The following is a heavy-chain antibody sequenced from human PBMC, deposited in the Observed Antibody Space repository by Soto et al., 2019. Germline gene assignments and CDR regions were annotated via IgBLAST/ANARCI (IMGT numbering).Heavy chain of an antibody. CDR2: IYSGGST. J-gene: IGHJ4*02. D-gene: IGHD1-26*01. CDR1: GFTVSRNY. V-gene: IGHV3-53*02. CDR3: SRDGVGATTGFDY. Sequence: EVPLVETGGGLIQPGGSLRLSCAASGFTVSRNYMSGVRQAPGKGLEWVSVIYSGGSTYYADSVKGRFTISRDTSKNTLYLQMNSLSAEDTAVYYGSRDGVGATTGFDYWGKGTLVTVSS.